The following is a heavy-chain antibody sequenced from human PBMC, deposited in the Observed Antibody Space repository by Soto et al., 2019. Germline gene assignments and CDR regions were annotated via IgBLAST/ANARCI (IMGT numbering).Heavy chain of an antibody. CDR2: ISAYNGNT. CDR1: GYTFTSYG. V-gene: IGHV1-18*01. CDR3: ARAYSWNYFYYYYYMDV. D-gene: IGHD1-7*01. J-gene: IGHJ6*03. Sequence: QVQLVQSGAEVKKPGASVKVSCKASGYTFTSYGISWVRQAPGQGLEWMGWISAYNGNTNYAQKLQGRVTMTTDTSTSTAYMELRRLRSDDTAVYYCARAYSWNYFYYYYYMDVWGKGTTVTVSS.